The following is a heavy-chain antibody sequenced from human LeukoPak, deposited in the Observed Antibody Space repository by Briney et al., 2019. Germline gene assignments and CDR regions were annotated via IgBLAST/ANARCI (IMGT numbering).Heavy chain of an antibody. CDR1: GYTFTSYG. V-gene: IGHV1-18*01. CDR2: ISAYNGNT. D-gene: IGHD1-26*01. J-gene: IGHJ4*02. CDR3: GRGERIVGARDLDY. Sequence: GASVKVPCKASGYTFTSYGITWVRQAPGQGLEWMGWISAYNGNTNYAQNLHGRVTMTTDTSTSTAYMELRSLRSDDSAVYYCGRGERIVGARDLDYWGQGTLVTVSS.